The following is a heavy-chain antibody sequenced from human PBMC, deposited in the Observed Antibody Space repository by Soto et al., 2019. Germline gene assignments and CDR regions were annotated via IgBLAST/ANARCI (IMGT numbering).Heavy chain of an antibody. CDR1: NGSISSGTYY. CDR3: ARTTGGYYYYYYLDV. V-gene: IGHV4-39*01. CDR2: IYYSGST. J-gene: IGHJ6*03. D-gene: IGHD1-1*01. Sequence: HLQLQESGPGLVKPSETLSLSCTVSNGSISSGTYYWGWIRQPPGKGLEWIGSIYYSGSTYYNPSLTSRVTISVDTSKNQFSLNLSSVTAADTAVYYCARTTGGYYYYYYLDVWGKGTTVSVSS.